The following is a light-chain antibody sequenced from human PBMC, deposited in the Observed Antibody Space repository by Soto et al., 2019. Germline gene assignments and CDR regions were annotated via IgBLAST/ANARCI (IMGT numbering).Light chain of an antibody. CDR1: QSVSSN. Sequence: EIEMTQSPATLSLSPGERATLYCWASQSVSSNLAWYQQKPGQAPRLLIYGASTRVTGVPARFSGSGSGTEFILIISSLQSEDFAVYYCQHYNNWPPWTFGQGNKVEIQ. CDR3: QHYNNWPPWT. V-gene: IGKV3-15*01. CDR2: GAS. J-gene: IGKJ1*01.